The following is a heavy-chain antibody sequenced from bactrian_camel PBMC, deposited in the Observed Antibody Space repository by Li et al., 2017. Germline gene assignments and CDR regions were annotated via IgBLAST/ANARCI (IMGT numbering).Heavy chain of an antibody. D-gene: IGHD2*01. J-gene: IGHJ6*01. Sequence: VQLVESGGASVQTGGSLTLSCKKSRHSFPGSCLGWFRQAPGKEREGIASIYASGSGPAYADSVMGRFTISKDNAKNTLYLQMNSLDSADTAMYYCAADLRSGDCYTILWSDHFGYWGQGTQVTVS. CDR1: RHSFPGSC. CDR3: AADLRSGDCYTILWSDHFGY. V-gene: IGHV3-3*01. CDR2: IYASGSGP.